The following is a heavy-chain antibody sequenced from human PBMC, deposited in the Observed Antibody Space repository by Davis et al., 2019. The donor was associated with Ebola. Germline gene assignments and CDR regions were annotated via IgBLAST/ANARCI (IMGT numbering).Heavy chain of an antibody. J-gene: IGHJ4*02. CDR2: IIPIFGTA. D-gene: IGHD6-19*01. Sequence: AASVKVSCKASGGTFSSYAISWVRQAPGQGLEWMGGIIPIFGTANYAQKFQGRVTITADESTSTAYMELSSLRSEDTAVYYCARAGGGWYNFDYWGQGTLVTVSS. CDR1: GGTFSSYA. V-gene: IGHV1-69*13. CDR3: ARAGGGWYNFDY.